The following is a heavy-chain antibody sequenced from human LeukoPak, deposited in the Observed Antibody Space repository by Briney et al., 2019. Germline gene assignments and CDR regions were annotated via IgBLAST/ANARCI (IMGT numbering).Heavy chain of an antibody. V-gene: IGHV1-46*01. CDR3: AVQIRRILDY. J-gene: IGHJ4*02. Sequence: ASVRASCKASGYTFTSYYMHWVRQAPGQGLEWMGLINPSGGSTIYAQTFQGRVTMTRDTSTSTVYMELSSLRSEDTAVYYCAVQIRRILDYWGQGTLVTVSS. CDR1: GYTFTSYY. CDR2: INPSGGST.